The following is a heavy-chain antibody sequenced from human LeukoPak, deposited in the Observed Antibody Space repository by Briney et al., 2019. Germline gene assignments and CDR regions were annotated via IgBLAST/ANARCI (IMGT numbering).Heavy chain of an antibody. CDR1: GGAFSSYA. D-gene: IGHD6-19*01. Sequence: SVKLSCTASGGAFSSYAVSWVRQAPGQRLEWRGGIIPIFGTANYAQKFQGRVTITADTSTSTAYMELSSLRSEDTAVYYCARGPYSSGWYYFDYWGQGTLVTVSS. V-gene: IGHV1-69*06. J-gene: IGHJ4*02. CDR2: IIPIFGTA. CDR3: ARGPYSSGWYYFDY.